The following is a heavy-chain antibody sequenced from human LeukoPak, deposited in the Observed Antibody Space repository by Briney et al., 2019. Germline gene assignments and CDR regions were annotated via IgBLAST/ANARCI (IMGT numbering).Heavy chain of an antibody. Sequence: TGGSLRLSCAASGFTFSSYALSWVRQAPGKGLEWVSGISASGGRTFYADSVRGRFTISRDNSKYTLYLQMSSLRAEDTAIYYCAKIPNQSYIVATGFDSWGQGTLVTVSS. J-gene: IGHJ5*01. CDR1: GFTFSSYA. CDR2: ISASGGRT. V-gene: IGHV3-23*01. D-gene: IGHD5-12*01. CDR3: AKIPNQSYIVATGFDS.